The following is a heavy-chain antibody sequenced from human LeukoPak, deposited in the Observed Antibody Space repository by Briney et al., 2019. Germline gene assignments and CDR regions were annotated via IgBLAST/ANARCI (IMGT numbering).Heavy chain of an antibody. CDR1: GFTFSNAG. D-gene: IGHD1-26*01. Sequence: GGSLRLSCTASGFTFSNAGMNWVRQAPGKGLEWVSYISSSGSTIYYADSVKGRFTISRDNAKNSLYLQMNSLRVEDTAVYYCARDGGEWELDYWGQGTLVTVSS. CDR2: ISSSGSTI. J-gene: IGHJ4*02. CDR3: ARDGGEWELDY. V-gene: IGHV3-48*03.